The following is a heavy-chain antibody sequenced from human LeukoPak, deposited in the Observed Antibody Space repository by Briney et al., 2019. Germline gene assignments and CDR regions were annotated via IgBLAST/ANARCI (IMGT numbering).Heavy chain of an antibody. J-gene: IGHJ3*02. D-gene: IGHD4-23*01. CDR2: IYHSGST. CDR1: GYSISSGYY. CDR3: AWRGDYGGPPGAFDI. Sequence: PSETLSLTCAVSGYSISSGYYWGWIRQPPGNGLEWIGSIYHSGSTYYNPSLKSRVTISVDTSKNQFSLKLSSVTAADTAVYYCAWRGDYGGPPGAFDIWGRGTMVTVSS. V-gene: IGHV4-38-2*01.